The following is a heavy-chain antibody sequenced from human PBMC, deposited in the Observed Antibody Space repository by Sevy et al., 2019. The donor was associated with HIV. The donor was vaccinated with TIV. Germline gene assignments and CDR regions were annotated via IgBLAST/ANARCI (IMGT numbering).Heavy chain of an antibody. J-gene: IGHJ6*02. D-gene: IGHD3-22*01. Sequence: GGSLRLSCSASGFTFSSYAMHWVRQAPGKGLEYVSAIRSNGGSTYYADSVKGRFTISRDNSKNTLYLQMSSLRAEDTAVYYCVKDFPGVSYYDSGSIRRTQPGYYYYYGMDVWGQGTTVTVSS. CDR3: VKDFPGVSYYDSGSIRRTQPGYYYYYGMDV. CDR2: IRSNGGST. CDR1: GFTFSSYA. V-gene: IGHV3-64D*06.